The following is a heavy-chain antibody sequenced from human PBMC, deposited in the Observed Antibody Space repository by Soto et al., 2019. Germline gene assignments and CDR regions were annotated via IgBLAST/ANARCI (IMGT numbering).Heavy chain of an antibody. CDR2: INPNSGDT. CDR3: ASISGIYPS. J-gene: IGHJ5*02. CDR1: GYTFTPYY. D-gene: IGHD1-26*01. V-gene: IGHV1-2*02. Sequence: XSVKVSCKASGYTFTPYYMHWVRQAPGQGLEWMGWINPNSGDTNSAQTFRGRVTMTRDTSISTAYMELSSLRSEDTAVYYCASISGIYPSWGQGTLVTVSS.